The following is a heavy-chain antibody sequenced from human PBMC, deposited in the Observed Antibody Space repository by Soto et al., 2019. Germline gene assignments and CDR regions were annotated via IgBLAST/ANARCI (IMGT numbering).Heavy chain of an antibody. V-gene: IGHV4-61*01. CDR2: IYYSGST. CDR1: GGSVSSGSYY. Sequence: PSETLSLTCTVSGGSVSSGSYYWSWIRQPPGKGLEWIGYIYYSGSTNYNPSLKSRVTISVDTSKNQFSLKLSSVTAADTAVYNWARGGYSGSYYTSNYWGQGTLVTVSS. D-gene: IGHD1-26*01. CDR3: ARGGYSGSYYTSNY. J-gene: IGHJ4*02.